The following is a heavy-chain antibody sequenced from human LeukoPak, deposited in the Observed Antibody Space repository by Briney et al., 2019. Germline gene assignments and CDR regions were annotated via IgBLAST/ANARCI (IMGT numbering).Heavy chain of an antibody. CDR3: AKDNLLTFGGVIVTDY. CDR2: ISGSGGST. V-gene: IGHV3-23*01. Sequence: GGSLRLSCAASGFTFSSYAISWVRQAPGKGLEWVSAISGSGGSTYYADSVKGRFTISIDNSKNTLYLQMNSLRAEDTAVYYCAKDNLLTFGGVIVTDYWGQGTLVTVSS. CDR1: GFTFSSYA. D-gene: IGHD3-16*02. J-gene: IGHJ4*02.